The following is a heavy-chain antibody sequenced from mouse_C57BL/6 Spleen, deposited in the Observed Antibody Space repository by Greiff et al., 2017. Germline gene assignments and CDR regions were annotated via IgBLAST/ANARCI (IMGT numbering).Heavy chain of an antibody. CDR3: ARDDYDEGMDY. CDR2: IHPNSGST. CDR1: GYTFTSYW. J-gene: IGHJ4*01. V-gene: IGHV1-64*01. Sequence: QVQLQQPGAELVKPGASVKLSCKASGYTFTSYWMHWVKQRPGQGLEWIGMIHPNSGSTNYNEKFKSKATLTVDKSSSTAYMQLSSLTSEDSADYYCARDDYDEGMDYWGQGTSVTGSS. D-gene: IGHD2-4*01.